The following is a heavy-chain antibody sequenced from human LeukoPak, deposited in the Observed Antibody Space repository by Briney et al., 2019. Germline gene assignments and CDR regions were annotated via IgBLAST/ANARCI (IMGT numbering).Heavy chain of an antibody. CDR1: VFTFSSYA. CDR3: AYCSLSLPHNY. CDR2: FGVSGDRT. Sequence: GGSLRLSCEASVFTFSSYAMSWVRHAPGKGRESVLGFGVSGDRTYYADSVKGRITIYRDNYKNSLYLQRNSRRAEDTAVYYCAYCSLSLPHNYWGQGTLVTVSS. D-gene: IGHD3-16*02. J-gene: IGHJ4*02. V-gene: IGHV3-23*01.